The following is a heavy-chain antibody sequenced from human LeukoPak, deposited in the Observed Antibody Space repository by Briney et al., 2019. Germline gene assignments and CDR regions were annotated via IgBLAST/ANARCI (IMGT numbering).Heavy chain of an antibody. V-gene: IGHV3-30*03. J-gene: IGHJ3*02. Sequence: PGGSLRLSCAASGFTFSSYGMHWVRQAPGKGLEWVAVISYDGSNKYYADSVKGRFTISRDNSKNTLYLQMNSLRAEDTAVYYCARDQEANGAHAFDIWGQGTMVTVSS. CDR3: ARDQEANGAHAFDI. CDR1: GFTFSSYG. D-gene: IGHD3-10*01. CDR2: ISYDGSNK.